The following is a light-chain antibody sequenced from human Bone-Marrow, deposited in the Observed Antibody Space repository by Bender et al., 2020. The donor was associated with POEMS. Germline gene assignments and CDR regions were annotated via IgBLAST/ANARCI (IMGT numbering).Light chain of an antibody. V-gene: IGLV1-47*02. CDR3: AAWDDSLSGPV. Sequence: QSVLTQPPSASGTPGQRVTISCSGSSSNIGTNPVNWYQQLPGTAPKLLIYINNQQPSGVPDRFSGSKSGTSASLAISGLRSEDEADYYCAAWDDSLSGPVFGGGTKLTVL. CDR2: INN. J-gene: IGLJ2*01. CDR1: SSNIGTNP.